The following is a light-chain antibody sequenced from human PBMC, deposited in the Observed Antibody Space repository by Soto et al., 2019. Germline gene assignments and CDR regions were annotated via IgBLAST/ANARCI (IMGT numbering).Light chain of an antibody. CDR3: SSYSTTNILV. J-gene: IGLJ1*01. Sequence: QSALTQPASVSGSPGQSVTISCTGGSSDVGAYEHVSWYQQHPGRAPKLILYDVNNRPSGVSNHFSGSKSGNTASLVISGLQANDEADYYCSSYSTTNILVFGSGTKLTVL. CDR2: DVN. CDR1: SSDVGAYEH. V-gene: IGLV2-14*03.